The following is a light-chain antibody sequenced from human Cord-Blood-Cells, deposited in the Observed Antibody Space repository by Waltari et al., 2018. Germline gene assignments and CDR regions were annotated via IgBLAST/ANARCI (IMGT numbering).Light chain of an antibody. CDR2: DVS. V-gene: IGLV2-11*01. CDR1: SSDVGGYNF. CDR3: CTYAGSYTYVV. Sequence: QSALTQPRSVSGSPGQSVTISCTGTSSDVGGYNFVSWYQQHQGKAPKLRIYDVSKRPSGVPDRCSASKSGSTASRTISGLQAADEADYYCCTYAGSYTYVVFGGGTKLTVL. J-gene: IGLJ2*01.